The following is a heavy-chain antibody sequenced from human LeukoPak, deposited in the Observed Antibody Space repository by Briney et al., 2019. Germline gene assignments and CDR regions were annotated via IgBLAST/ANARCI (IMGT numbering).Heavy chain of an antibody. V-gene: IGHV3-74*01. Sequence: GGSLGLSCAASGFTFSDFWMHWVRQAPGKGLVWVSRINSGGTVTNCADSVKGRLTISRDNAKNTLYLQMNSLRAEDTAVYYCARGGYHAYYLAYWGQGSLVTVSS. CDR3: ARGGYHAYYLAY. CDR1: GFTFSDFW. J-gene: IGHJ4*02. D-gene: IGHD5-18*01. CDR2: INSGGTVT.